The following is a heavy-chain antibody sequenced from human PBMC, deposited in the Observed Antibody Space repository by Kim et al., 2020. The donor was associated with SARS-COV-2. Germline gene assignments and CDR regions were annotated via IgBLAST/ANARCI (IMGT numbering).Heavy chain of an antibody. Sequence: LKSRVTITVDTSKNQFSLELSSVTAADTAVYYCARGVSSSWYYYYGMDVWGQGTTVTVSS. V-gene: IGHV4-34*01. J-gene: IGHJ6*02. CDR3: ARGVSSSWYYYYGMDV. D-gene: IGHD6-13*01.